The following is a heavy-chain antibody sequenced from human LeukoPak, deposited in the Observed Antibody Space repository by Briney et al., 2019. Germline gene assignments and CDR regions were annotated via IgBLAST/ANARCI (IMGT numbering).Heavy chain of an antibody. D-gene: IGHD6-19*01. Sequence: SETLSLTCAVYGGSFSGYYWSWIRQPPGKGLEWIGEINHSGSTNYNPSLKSRVTISVDTSKNQFSLKLNSVTAADTAVFYCARVLYTSGWFDYWGQGTLVTVSS. CDR3: ARVLYTSGWFDY. CDR2: INHSGST. CDR1: GGSFSGYY. J-gene: IGHJ4*02. V-gene: IGHV4-34*01.